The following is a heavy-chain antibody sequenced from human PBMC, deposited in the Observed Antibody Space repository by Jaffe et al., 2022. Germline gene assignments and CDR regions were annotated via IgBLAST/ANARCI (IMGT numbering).Heavy chain of an antibody. CDR2: ISARGATT. D-gene: IGHD3-10*01. CDR1: GFTFNTYA. Sequence: EVQLLESGGGLVQPGGSLRLSCAASGFTFNTYAMNWVRQAPGKGLEWVSTISARGATTYYADSVKGRFTISRDNSKNTLYLQMSSLRAEDTAVYYCAKDSGQLPPDGWFDPWGQGTLVTVSS. J-gene: IGHJ5*02. V-gene: IGHV3-23*01. CDR3: AKDSGQLPPDGWFDP.